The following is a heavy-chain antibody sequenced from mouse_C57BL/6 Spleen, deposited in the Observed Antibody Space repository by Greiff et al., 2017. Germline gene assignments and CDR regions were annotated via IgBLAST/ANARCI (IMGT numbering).Heavy chain of an antibody. CDR3: ARGGEGDYFAY. V-gene: IGHV14-3*01. CDR2: IGPANGSP. Sequence: VQLQQSVAELVRPGASVKLSCTASGFNIQNTYMHWVKQRPEQGLEWIGRIGPANGSPKYAPKFHGKATITADTSSNTAYLQLSSLTSEDTAIYYCARGGEGDYFAYRGPGTTLTVSS. CDR1: GFNIQNTY. J-gene: IGHJ2*01.